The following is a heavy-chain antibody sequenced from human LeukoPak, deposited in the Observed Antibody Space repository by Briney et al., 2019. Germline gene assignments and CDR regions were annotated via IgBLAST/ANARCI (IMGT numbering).Heavy chain of an antibody. V-gene: IGHV3-7*05. CDR3: ARGFDGYYGFDL. J-gene: IGHJ3*01. Sequence: TGGSLRLSCAASGFTFTTYWMSWVRQAPGKGLEWVANINQDGFEKYYVASVRGRLTISRDNAKNSIYVQMNSLRAEDAAVYYCARGFDGYYGFDLWGQGTMVTVSS. D-gene: IGHD5-24*01. CDR2: INQDGFEK. CDR1: GFTFTTYW.